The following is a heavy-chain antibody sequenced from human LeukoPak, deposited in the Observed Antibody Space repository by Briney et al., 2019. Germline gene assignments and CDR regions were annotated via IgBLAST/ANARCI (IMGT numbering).Heavy chain of an antibody. Sequence: QTQTLICAISGDSVSSNSAAWNWIRQSPSRGLEWLGRTYYRSKWYNDYAVSVKSRQTIIPDTSKNQFSLQLNYVTPEDTAVYYCAREGGSGYSYGYRVWYFDYWGRGTLDRVSS. CDR1: GDSVSSNSAA. CDR2: TYYRSKWYN. J-gene: IGHJ4*02. D-gene: IGHD5-18*01. CDR3: AREGGSGYSYGYRVWYFDY. V-gene: IGHV6-1*01.